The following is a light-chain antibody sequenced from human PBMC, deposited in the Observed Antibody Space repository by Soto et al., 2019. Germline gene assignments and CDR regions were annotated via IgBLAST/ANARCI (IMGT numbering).Light chain of an antibody. CDR3: QQYGSSYPWT. CDR2: GAS. V-gene: IGKV3-20*01. J-gene: IGKJ1*01. Sequence: EIVLTQSPGTLSLSPGERATLSCRASQSVSSNYLAWYQQKPGQAPRLLIYGASSRATGIPDRFSGSGSGTDFTLTIRRLEPEDFAVYYCQQYGSSYPWTFGQGTKVYIK. CDR1: QSVSSNY.